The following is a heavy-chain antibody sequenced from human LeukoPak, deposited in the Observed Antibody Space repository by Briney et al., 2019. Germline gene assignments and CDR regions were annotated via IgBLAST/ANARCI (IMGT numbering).Heavy chain of an antibody. J-gene: IGHJ4*02. V-gene: IGHV4-39*07. CDR1: GGSISSSSYY. CDR2: IYYSGST. D-gene: IGHD3-3*01. CDR3: ARIYYDFWSYYFDY. Sequence: SETLSLTGTVSGGSISSSSYYWGWIRQPPGKGLGWIGSIYYSGSTYYNPSLKSRVTISVDTSKNQFSLKLSSVTAADTAVYYCARIYYDFWSYYFDYWGQGTLVTVSS.